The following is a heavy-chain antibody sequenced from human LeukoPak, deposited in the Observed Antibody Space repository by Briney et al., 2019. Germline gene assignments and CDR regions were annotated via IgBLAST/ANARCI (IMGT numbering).Heavy chain of an antibody. CDR1: GGSFSGYY. CDR2: INHSGST. D-gene: IGHD2-15*01. J-gene: IGHJ4*02. Sequence: SETLSLTCAVYGGSFSGYYWSWIRQPPGKGLEWIGEINHSGSTNYNPSLKSRVTISVDTSKNQFSLKLSSVTAADTAVYYCARRTIKYCSGGSCPKYYFDYWGQGTLVTVSS. V-gene: IGHV4-34*01. CDR3: ARRTIKYCSGGSCPKYYFDY.